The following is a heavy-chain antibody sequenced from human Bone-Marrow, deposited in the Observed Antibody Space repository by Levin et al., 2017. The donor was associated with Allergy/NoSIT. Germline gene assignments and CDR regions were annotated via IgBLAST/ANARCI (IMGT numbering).Heavy chain of an antibody. CDR2: IYYSGST. Sequence: SETLSLTCTVSGGSISSYYWSWIRQPPGKGLEWIGYIYYSGSTNYNPSLKSRVTISVDTSKNQFSLKLSSVTAADTAVYYCARVDFDWVHYYMDVWGKGTTVTVSS. D-gene: IGHD3-9*01. J-gene: IGHJ6*03. V-gene: IGHV4-59*01. CDR3: ARVDFDWVHYYMDV. CDR1: GGSISSYY.